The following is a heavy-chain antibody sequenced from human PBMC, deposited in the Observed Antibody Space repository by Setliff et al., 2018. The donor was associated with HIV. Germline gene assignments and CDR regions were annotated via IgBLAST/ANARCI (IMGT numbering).Heavy chain of an antibody. CDR2: INYSGST. CDR3: ARALPLEWSHDGFDI. V-gene: IGHV4-39*07. D-gene: IGHD3-3*01. J-gene: IGHJ3*02. CDR1: GGSISSSSYY. Sequence: PSETLSLTCTVSGGSISSSSYYWGWIRQPPGKGLEWIGSINYSGSTYYNPSLKSRVTISVDTSKNQFSLKLRSVTAADTAVYYCARALPLEWSHDGFDIWGQGTMVT.